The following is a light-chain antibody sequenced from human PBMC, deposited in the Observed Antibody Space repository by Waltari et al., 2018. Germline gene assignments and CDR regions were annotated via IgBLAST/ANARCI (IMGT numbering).Light chain of an antibody. J-gene: IGKJ1*01. Sequence: DIQMTQSPSTLSASIGASVTIPCRASQSISTWLAWYQQKPGKAPKVLIYKASSLESGVSSKFSGSGSGTEFTLTITNLQPEDSATYYCQQYHNLWTFGQGTKLEI. CDR3: QQYHNLWT. V-gene: IGKV1-5*03. CDR2: KAS. CDR1: QSISTW.